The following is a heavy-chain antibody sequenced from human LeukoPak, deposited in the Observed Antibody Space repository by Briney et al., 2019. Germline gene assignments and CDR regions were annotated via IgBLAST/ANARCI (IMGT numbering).Heavy chain of an antibody. Sequence: PGGSLRLSCAASEFTFNRHWMNWVRQAPGKGLEWVANIKQDGSEDYYLDSVKGRFIISRDNAKNSVYLQMNSLRVEDTAVYYCTTALYDWNDVNYWGQGTLVTVSS. CDR3: TTALYDWNDVNY. V-gene: IGHV3-7*01. D-gene: IGHD1-1*01. J-gene: IGHJ4*02. CDR2: IKQDGSED. CDR1: EFTFNRHW.